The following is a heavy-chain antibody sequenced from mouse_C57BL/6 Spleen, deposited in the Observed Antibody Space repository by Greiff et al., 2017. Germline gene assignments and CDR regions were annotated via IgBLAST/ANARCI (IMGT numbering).Heavy chain of an antibody. D-gene: IGHD3-2*02. Sequence: QVQLQQPGAELVKPGASVKLSCKASGYTFTSYWMQWVKQRPGQGLEWIGEIDPSDSYTNYNQKFKGKATLTVDTSSSTAYMQLSSLTSEDSAVYYCARYSGSAWFAYWGQGTLVTVSA. CDR1: GYTFTSYW. V-gene: IGHV1-50*01. J-gene: IGHJ3*01. CDR3: ARYSGSAWFAY. CDR2: IDPSDSYT.